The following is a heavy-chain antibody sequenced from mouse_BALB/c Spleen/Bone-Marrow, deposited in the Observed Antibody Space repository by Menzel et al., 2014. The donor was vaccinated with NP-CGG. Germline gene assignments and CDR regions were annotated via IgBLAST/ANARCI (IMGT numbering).Heavy chain of an antibody. Sequence: EVQLVESGGGLVQPGGSLNLACVASGFDFXRYWMSWARQAPEKGLEWIGEINPGSSTINYSPSLKDKFIMSRDNAKNTLYLQMRKVRSEDTALYYCARLGYYGYHDNWGQGTTLTVSS. D-gene: IGHD1-2*01. CDR1: GFDFXRYW. J-gene: IGHJ2*01. CDR3: ARLGYYGYHDN. V-gene: IGHV4-2*02. CDR2: INPGSSTI.